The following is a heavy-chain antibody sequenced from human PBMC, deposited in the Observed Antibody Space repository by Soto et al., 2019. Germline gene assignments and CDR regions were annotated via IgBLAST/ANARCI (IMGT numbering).Heavy chain of an antibody. Sequence: ASVKVSCKASGYTFTSYAMHWVRQAPGQGLEWMGWINAGNGNTRYSQKFQDRVTITRDTSASTVYMELSSLRSEDTAVYYCARDRYSSSWYVGAFDYWGQGTLVTVSS. CDR3: ARDRYSSSWYVGAFDY. CDR2: INAGNGNT. CDR1: GYTFTSYA. D-gene: IGHD6-13*01. V-gene: IGHV1-3*01. J-gene: IGHJ4*02.